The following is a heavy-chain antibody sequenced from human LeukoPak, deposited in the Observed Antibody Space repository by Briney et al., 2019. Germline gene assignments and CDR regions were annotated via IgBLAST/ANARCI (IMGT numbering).Heavy chain of an antibody. V-gene: IGHV3-30-3*01. D-gene: IGHD3-16*01. Sequence: PGGSLRLSCAASGFTFSSYAMHWVRQAPGKGLDWVAVISYDGSNKYYADSVKGRFTISRDNSKNTLYLQMNSLRAEDTAVYYCARATSMGYFDYWGRGTLVTVSS. CDR2: ISYDGSNK. J-gene: IGHJ4*02. CDR1: GFTFSSYA. CDR3: ARATSMGYFDY.